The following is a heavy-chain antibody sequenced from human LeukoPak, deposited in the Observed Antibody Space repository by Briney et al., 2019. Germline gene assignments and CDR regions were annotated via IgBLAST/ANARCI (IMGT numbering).Heavy chain of an antibody. V-gene: IGHV1-2*02. CDR2: INPNSGGT. D-gene: IGHD2-2*01. CDR3: ARLVVVPAAAFDY. Sequence: ASVRVSCKASGYTFTGYYMHWVRQAPGQGLEWMGWINPNSGGTNYAQKFQGRVAMTRDTSISTAYMELSRLRSDDTAVYYCARLVVVPAAAFDYWGQGTLVTVSS. CDR1: GYTFTGYY. J-gene: IGHJ4*02.